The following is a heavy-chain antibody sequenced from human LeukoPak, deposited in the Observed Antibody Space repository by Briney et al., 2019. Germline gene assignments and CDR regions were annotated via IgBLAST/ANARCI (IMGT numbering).Heavy chain of an antibody. V-gene: IGHV4-34*01. CDR1: GGSFSGFY. Sequence: SETLSLTCSVYGGSFSGFYWNWIRQPPGKGLEWIGEINHSGSTHYSPSLKSRLSISVDPSKNQFSLKLSSVTAADTAVYYCARGPYGSGSYGYWGQGTLVTVSS. D-gene: IGHD3-10*01. CDR3: ARGPYGSGSYGY. J-gene: IGHJ4*02. CDR2: INHSGST.